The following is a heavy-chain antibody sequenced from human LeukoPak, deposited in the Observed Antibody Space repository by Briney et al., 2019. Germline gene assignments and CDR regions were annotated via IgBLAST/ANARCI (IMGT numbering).Heavy chain of an antibody. CDR1: GFTFSSYA. J-gene: IGHJ5*02. V-gene: IGHV3-23*01. CDR2: ISGSGGST. Sequence: GGSLRLSCAASGFTFSSYAMSWVRQAPGKGLEWVSAISGSGGSTYYADSVKGRFTISRDNSKNTLYLQMNSLRAEDTAVYYCAKDDYGDRAGYNWFDPWGQGTLVTVSS. D-gene: IGHD4-17*01. CDR3: AKDDYGDRAGYNWFDP.